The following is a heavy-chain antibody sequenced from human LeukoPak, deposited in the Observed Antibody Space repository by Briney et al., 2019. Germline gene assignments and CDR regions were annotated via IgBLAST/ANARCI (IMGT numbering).Heavy chain of an antibody. CDR2: TSAPSSAI. CDR1: GFTFNTYS. Sequence: GGSLRLSCAASGFTFNTYSMNWVRQAPGKGLEWISYTSAPSSAIHYADSVKGRFTISRDNAKNSLYLQMNSLRDEDTAVYYCARVSFDYWGQGSLVTVSS. CDR3: ARVSFDY. J-gene: IGHJ4*02. V-gene: IGHV3-48*02.